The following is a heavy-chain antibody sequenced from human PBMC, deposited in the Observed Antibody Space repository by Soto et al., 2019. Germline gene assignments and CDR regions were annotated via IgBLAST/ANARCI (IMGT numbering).Heavy chain of an antibody. CDR3: ARDGHSSGWNPDAFDI. V-gene: IGHV3-21*01. CDR1: GFTFSSYS. J-gene: IGHJ3*02. CDR2: SSSSSKYI. Sequence: GGSLRLSCTASGFTFSSYSMNWVRQAPGKGLEWVSFSSSSSKYIYYADSVKGRFTISRDNAKNSLYLQMNTLGADDTAVYYCARDGHSSGWNPDAFDIGGQGKMVTVSS. D-gene: IGHD6-19*01.